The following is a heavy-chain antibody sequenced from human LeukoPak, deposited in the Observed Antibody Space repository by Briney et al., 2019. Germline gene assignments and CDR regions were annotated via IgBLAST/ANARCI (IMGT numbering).Heavy chain of an antibody. D-gene: IGHD2-15*01. Sequence: PGGSLRLSCAASGFTLSTDSMNWVRQAPGKGLEWISHISYDSAIKYYADSVRGRFTISRDNAKNSPSLQMHSLRAEDTAVYYCVRDNPRCCGVVPVNIDDFWGQGTLVTVSS. V-gene: IGHV3-48*01. CDR1: GFTLSTDS. CDR3: VRDNPRCCGVVPVNIDDF. CDR2: ISYDSAIK. J-gene: IGHJ4*02.